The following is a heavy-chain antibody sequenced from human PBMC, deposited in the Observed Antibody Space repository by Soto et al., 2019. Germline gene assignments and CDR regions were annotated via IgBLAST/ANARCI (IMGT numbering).Heavy chain of an antibody. D-gene: IGHD1-1*01. V-gene: IGHV3-23*01. Sequence: EVQLLESGGGLVQPGESLRLSCAASGFTFSNFAMSWVRQAPGKGMEWVSDIIGGGYSTFYAGSVKGRFTISRHNSNNSPYLQTYTLGAEDTARYYCSKDLGPRNDEEFDYWGQGTLVNVAS. CDR1: GFTFSNFA. CDR3: SKDLGPRNDEEFDY. CDR2: IIGGGYST. J-gene: IGHJ4*02.